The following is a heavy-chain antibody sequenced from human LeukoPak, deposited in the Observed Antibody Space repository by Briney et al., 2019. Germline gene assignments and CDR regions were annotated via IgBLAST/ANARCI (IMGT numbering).Heavy chain of an antibody. CDR3: AKLELDWYFDL. Sequence: GGSLRLSCAASGFTFSSYSMNWVRQAPGKGLEWVSAISGSGGSTYYADSVKGRFTISRDNSKNTLYLQMNSLRAEDTAVYYCAKLELDWYFDLWGRGTLVTVSS. CDR2: ISGSGGST. V-gene: IGHV3-23*01. D-gene: IGHD1-1*01. CDR1: GFTFSSYS. J-gene: IGHJ2*01.